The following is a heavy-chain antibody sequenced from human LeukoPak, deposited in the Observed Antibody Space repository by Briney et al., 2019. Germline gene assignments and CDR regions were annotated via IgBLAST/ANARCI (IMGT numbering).Heavy chain of an antibody. D-gene: IGHD3-9*01. CDR1: GFTFSSYS. V-gene: IGHV3-48*04. J-gene: IGHJ6*02. CDR3: ARDLSDYDILTGYSYYYYGMDV. CDR2: ISSSSSTI. Sequence: GGSLRLSCAASGFTFSSYSMNWVRQAPGKGLEWVSYISSSSSTIYYADSVKGRFTISRDNAKNSLYLHMNSLRAEDTAVYYCARDLSDYDILTGYSYYYYGMDVWGQGTTVTVSS.